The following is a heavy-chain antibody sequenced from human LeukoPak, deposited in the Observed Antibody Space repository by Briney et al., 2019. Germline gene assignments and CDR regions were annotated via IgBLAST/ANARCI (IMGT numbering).Heavy chain of an antibody. CDR3: ARDISGAVAGPTY. Sequence: PGGSLRLSCAASGFTFSSYAITWVRQAPGKGLEWVSGISGRGGRTYYAGSVKGRFTISRDNAKNSLYLQMNSLRAEDTAVYYCARDISGAVAGPTYWGQGTLVTVSS. V-gene: IGHV3-23*01. D-gene: IGHD6-19*01. CDR1: GFTFSSYA. CDR2: ISGRGGRT. J-gene: IGHJ4*02.